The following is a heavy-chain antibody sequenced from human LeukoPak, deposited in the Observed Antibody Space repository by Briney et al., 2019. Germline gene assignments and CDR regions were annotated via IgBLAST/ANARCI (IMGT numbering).Heavy chain of an antibody. CDR3: AVVGYDSSVTFDY. V-gene: IGHV3-74*01. J-gene: IGHJ4*02. D-gene: IGHD3-22*01. Sequence: GGSLRLSCAASGFTFSSYWMHWVRHAPGKGLVWVSRINSDGSSTSYADSVKGRFTISRDNAKNTPYLQMNSLRAEDTAVYYCAVVGYDSSVTFDYWGQGTLVTVSS. CDR1: GFTFSSYW. CDR2: INSDGSST.